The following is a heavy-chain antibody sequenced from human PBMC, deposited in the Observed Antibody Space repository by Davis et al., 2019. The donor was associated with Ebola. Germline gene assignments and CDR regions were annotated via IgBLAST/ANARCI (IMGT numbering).Heavy chain of an antibody. Sequence: LRLSCSVSGDSIGFDDYYWTWIRQPPGKDLEWIGYIYHDGSTYYNPSLKSRLTMSLDMSKNQFSLYLHSVTAADTAIYYCARKEGRFSFFDRWGQGTLVTVSS. J-gene: IGHJ4*02. V-gene: IGHV4-30-4*01. CDR3: ARKEGRFSFFDR. CDR2: IYHDGST. CDR1: GDSIGFDDYY. D-gene: IGHD3-10*01.